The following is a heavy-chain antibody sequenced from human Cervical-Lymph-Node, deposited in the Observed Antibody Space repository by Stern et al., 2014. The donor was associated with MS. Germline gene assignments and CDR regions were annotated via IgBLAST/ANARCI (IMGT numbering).Heavy chain of an antibody. J-gene: IGHJ5*02. D-gene: IGHD6-13*01. Sequence: QVQLQESGPGLVKPSETLSLTCAVSGGSVSDSRYYWGWIRQPPGKGLEWIGSGSSSGSIYNTPYLKSRVTISVNTTKNPSSMQLPSVTAADTALYYCSRHLPYSSSWYNWFDPWGQGTLVTVSS. CDR2: GSSSGSI. CDR1: GGSVSDSRYY. CDR3: SRHLPYSSSWYNWFDP. V-gene: IGHV4-39*01.